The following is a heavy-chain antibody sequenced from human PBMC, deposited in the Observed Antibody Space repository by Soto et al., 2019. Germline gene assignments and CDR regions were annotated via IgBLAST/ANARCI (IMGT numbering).Heavy chain of an antibody. CDR1: GFTFNDYA. D-gene: IGHD6-13*01. CDR2: ISGTGGTI. Sequence: GGSLRLSCAASGFTFNDYAMSWVRQAPGKAIEWVSTISGTGGTIYYADSVKGRFTISRDNSKNTLSLEMNSQRAEDAAVYYCAKDPEPCAAGSCFRNYFDYWGQGTLVTVSS. J-gene: IGHJ4*02. V-gene: IGHV3-23*01. CDR3: AKDPEPCAAGSCFRNYFDY.